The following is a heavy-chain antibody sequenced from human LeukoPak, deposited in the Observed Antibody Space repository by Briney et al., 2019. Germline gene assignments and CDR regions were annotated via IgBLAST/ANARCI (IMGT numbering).Heavy chain of an antibody. D-gene: IGHD2-2*01. V-gene: IGHV4-61*02. CDR2: IYTSGST. J-gene: IGHJ6*03. Sequence: SETLSLTCTVSGGSICSGSYYWSCIRQPAGKGLEWIGRIYTSGSTNYNPSLKSRVTISVGTSKNQFSLKLSSVTAADTAVYYCARGGPAAIPYYYYYDMDVWGKGTTVTVSS. CDR3: ARGGPAAIPYYYYYDMDV. CDR1: GGSICSGSYY.